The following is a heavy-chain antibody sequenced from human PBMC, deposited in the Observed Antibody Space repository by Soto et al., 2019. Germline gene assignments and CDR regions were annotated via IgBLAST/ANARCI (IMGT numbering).Heavy chain of an antibody. CDR2: IYPGDSDT. Sequence: GESVKISCXGSGYNFNTYWIGWVRQMPGKGLEWMALIYPGDSDTRYSPSFEGQVTLSVDRSISTAYLQWSSLKASDTAIYYCATSTVSYVDIVSSTTRGYFDHWGQGTLVTVSS. V-gene: IGHV5-51*01. J-gene: IGHJ4*02. CDR1: GYNFNTYW. D-gene: IGHD5-12*01. CDR3: ATSTVSYVDIVSSTTRGYFDH.